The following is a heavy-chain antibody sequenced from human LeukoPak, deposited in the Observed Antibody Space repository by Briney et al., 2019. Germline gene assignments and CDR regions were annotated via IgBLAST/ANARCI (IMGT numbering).Heavy chain of an antibody. V-gene: IGHV4-59*01. CDR1: GGSISSYY. D-gene: IGHD5-18*01. J-gene: IGHJ4*02. CDR3: ARADTAMAEPFDY. CDR2: IYYSGST. Sequence: SETLSLTCTVSGGSISSYYWSWIRQPPGKGLEWIGYIYYSGSTNYNPPLKSRVTISVDTSKNQFSLKLSSVTAADTAVYYCARADTAMAEPFDYWGQGTLVTVSS.